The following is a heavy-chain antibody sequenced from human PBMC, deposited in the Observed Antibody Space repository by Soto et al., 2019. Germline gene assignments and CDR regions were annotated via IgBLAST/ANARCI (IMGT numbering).Heavy chain of an antibody. CDR2: IHGGGSA. J-gene: IGHJ4*02. CDR3: AGRLTTAASLDY. Sequence: VQLVESGGGLIQPGGSLRLSCAASGLSVSNNHMTWVRQAPGKGLEWVSLIHGGGSAYYADSVKGRFTISRDNSKTTLSLQTDSLRAEDTAIYYCAGRLTTAASLDYGGQGTLVTVSS. CDR1: GLSVSNNH. D-gene: IGHD1-1*01. V-gene: IGHV3-53*01.